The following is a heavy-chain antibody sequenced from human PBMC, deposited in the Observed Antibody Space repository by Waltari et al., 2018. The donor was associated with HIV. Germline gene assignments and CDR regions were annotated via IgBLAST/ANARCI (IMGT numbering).Heavy chain of an antibody. V-gene: IGHV3-33*06. CDR1: EFTFKAYG. CDR2: VWHDGSQT. CDR3: AKSRSWVETWDF. Sequence: QVYLVESGGGVVQPGGSLRLSCVGSEFTFKAYGMHWVRQAPGEGVEWVAVVWHDGSQTYYGDSVRGRFVVSRDNGKNTVFLQMNSLREEDTGRYYCAKSRSWVETWDFWGLGTLVIVSS. D-gene: IGHD1-1*01. J-gene: IGHJ3*01.